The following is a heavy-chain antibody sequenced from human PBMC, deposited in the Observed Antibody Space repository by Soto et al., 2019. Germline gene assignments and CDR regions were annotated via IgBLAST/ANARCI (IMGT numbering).Heavy chain of an antibody. CDR3: AHVKWFGVLYNWFDP. J-gene: IGHJ5*02. V-gene: IGHV2-5*02. CDR2: IYWDDDK. CDR1: GFSLSTSGVG. D-gene: IGHD3-10*01. Sequence: QITLKEYGPTLVKPTQTLTLTCTFSGFSLSTSGVGVGWIRQPPGKALEWLALIYWDDDKRYSPSLKSRLTITKDTSKYQAVLTMTAMDPVDTATYNCAHVKWFGVLYNWFDPWGQGTLVSVSS.